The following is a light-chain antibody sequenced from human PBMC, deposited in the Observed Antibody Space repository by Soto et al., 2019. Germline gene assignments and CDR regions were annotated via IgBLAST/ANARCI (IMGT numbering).Light chain of an antibody. Sequence: DIQMTQSPSTLSASVGDRVTITCRASQSISSWLAWYQQKPGQAPKLLIYKASTLQSGVPSRFSCSGSGTEFSVDSSILQRDGSATYYRQQDNDNWTCGEGPKVEIK. CDR3: QQDNDNWT. J-gene: IGKJ1*01. CDR1: QSISSW. V-gene: IGKV1-5*03. CDR2: KAS.